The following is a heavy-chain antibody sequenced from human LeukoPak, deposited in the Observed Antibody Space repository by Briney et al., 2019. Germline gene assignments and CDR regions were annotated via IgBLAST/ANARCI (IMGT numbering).Heavy chain of an antibody. V-gene: IGHV3-30*04. CDR1: GITFSSFA. D-gene: IGHD1-26*01. CDR3: ARDWAGGGNDY. CDR2: ISYDGSIK. J-gene: IGHJ4*02. Sequence: LTGGSLRLSCAASGITFSSFAMHWVRQAPGKGLEWVAVISYDGSIKNYVDSVKGRFTISRDNSKNTLYLQMNSLRADDTAVYYCARDWAGGGNDYWGQGTLVTVSS.